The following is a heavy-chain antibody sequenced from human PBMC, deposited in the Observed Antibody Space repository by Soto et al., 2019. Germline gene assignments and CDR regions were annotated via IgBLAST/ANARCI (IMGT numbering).Heavy chain of an antibody. CDR2: INWNGGST. V-gene: IGHV3-20*01. D-gene: IGHD3-9*01. Sequence: GGSLRLSCAASGFTFDDYGMSWVRQAPGKGLEWVSGINWNGGSTAYADSVKGRFTISRDNAKNSLYLQMNSLRAEDTALYHCLRGPRYQAEYLFDYWGQGSLVTGSS. CDR1: GFTFDDYG. J-gene: IGHJ4*02. CDR3: LRGPRYQAEYLFDY.